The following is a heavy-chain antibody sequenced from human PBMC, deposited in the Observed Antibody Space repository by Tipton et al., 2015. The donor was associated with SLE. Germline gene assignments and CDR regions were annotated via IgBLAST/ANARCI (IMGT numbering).Heavy chain of an antibody. D-gene: IGHD6-13*01. J-gene: IGHJ4*02. V-gene: IGHV3-74*01. Sequence: SLRLSCAASGFSFSNYWMHWVRQAPGKGLVWVSRISSDGSSTSYAESVKGRFTISRDNAKNTVYLQMNSLRADDTAVYFCARGFEVVTAAGFGNYRYGGQGTLVTVSS. CDR3: ARGFEVVTAAGFGNYRY. CDR2: ISSDGSST. CDR1: GFSFSNYW.